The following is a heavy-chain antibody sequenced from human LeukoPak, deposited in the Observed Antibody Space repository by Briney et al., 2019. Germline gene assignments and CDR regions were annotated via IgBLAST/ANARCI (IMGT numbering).Heavy chain of an antibody. Sequence: GASVKVSCKASGYTFTGYYMHWVRQAPGQGLEWMGRINPYSGGTNYAQKLQGRVTMTRDTSINTAYMEVSRLRSDDTAIYYCARDLGRDGYNYYSWGQGTLATVSS. V-gene: IGHV1-2*06. D-gene: IGHD5-24*01. CDR1: GYTFTGYY. CDR3: ARDLGRDGYNYYS. CDR2: INPYSGGT. J-gene: IGHJ4*02.